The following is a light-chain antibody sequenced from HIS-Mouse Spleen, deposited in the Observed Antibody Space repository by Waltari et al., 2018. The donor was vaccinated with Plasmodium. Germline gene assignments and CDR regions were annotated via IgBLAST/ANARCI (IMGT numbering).Light chain of an antibody. CDR1: PSVSSN. CDR2: GAS. V-gene: IGKV3-15*01. Sequence: EIVMTQSPATLSVSPGESDTLSCSASPSVSSNLAWYQQKPGQAPRLLSYGASTRATGIPARFSGSGSGTEFTLTISSLQSEDFAVYYCQQYNNWSFTFGPGTKVDIK. J-gene: IGKJ3*01. CDR3: QQYNNWSFT.